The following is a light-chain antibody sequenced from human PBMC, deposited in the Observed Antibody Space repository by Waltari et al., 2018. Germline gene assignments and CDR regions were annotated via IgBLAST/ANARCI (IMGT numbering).Light chain of an antibody. CDR1: SIDVGTYDY. CDR3: SSYTTSSTVYV. J-gene: IGLJ1*01. V-gene: IGLV2-14*03. CDR2: DVT. Sequence: QSALTQPASVSGSPGQSITISCTGTSIDVGTYDYVSWYQQHPGKAPKPMIYDVTKRHSGIANLFAASKSGNTASLTISGLQAEDEADYYCSSYTTSSTVYVFGTGTKGTVL.